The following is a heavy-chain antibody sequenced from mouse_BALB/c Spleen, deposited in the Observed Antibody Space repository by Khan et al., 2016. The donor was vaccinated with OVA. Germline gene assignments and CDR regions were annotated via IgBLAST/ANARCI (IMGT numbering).Heavy chain of an antibody. V-gene: IGHV2-3*01. CDR3: AKLRVFYFDY. Sequence: VELVESGPGLVAPSQSLSITCTVSGFSLTSNGVSWVRQPPGKGLEWLGVIWGDGSINYHSVLKSRLSISKDNSKSQVFLKLNSLQSDDTATYYCAKLRVFYFDYWGQGTTLTVSS. CDR2: IWGDGSI. CDR1: GFSLTSNG. J-gene: IGHJ2*01.